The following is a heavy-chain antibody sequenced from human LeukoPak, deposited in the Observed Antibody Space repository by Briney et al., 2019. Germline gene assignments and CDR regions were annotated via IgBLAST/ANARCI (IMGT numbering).Heavy chain of an antibody. CDR3: IGFYETY. D-gene: IGHD2/OR15-2a*01. V-gene: IGHV3-74*01. CDR1: GNYW. Sequence: GGSLRLSCAASGNYWMHWVRQVPGKGLVWVSHINSDGSWTSYADSVKGRFTISKDNAKNTVYLQMNSLRAEDTAVYYCIGFYETYWGRGTLVTVSS. CDR2: INSDGSWT. J-gene: IGHJ4*02.